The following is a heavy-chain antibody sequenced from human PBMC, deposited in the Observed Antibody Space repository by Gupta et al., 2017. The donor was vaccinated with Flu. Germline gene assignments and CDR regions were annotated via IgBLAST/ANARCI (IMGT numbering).Heavy chain of an antibody. CDR2: ISSSAVT. CDR1: GCDFTSYE. J-gene: IGHJ4*02. Sequence: EVLLVESGGGLVQPGGSVRISCTASGCDFTSYEMSWVIQDSGRGVGWLSFISSSAVTYYTDPVRGRFTISRDNANNLLYLQMSSLRGEDTAVYYCARGHWDNWGQGTLVTVSS. V-gene: IGHV3-48*03. CDR3: ARGHWDN.